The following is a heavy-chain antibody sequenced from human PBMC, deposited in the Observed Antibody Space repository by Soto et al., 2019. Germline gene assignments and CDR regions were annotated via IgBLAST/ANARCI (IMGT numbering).Heavy chain of an antibody. CDR2: IYWDDDK. J-gene: IGHJ3*02. CDR1: GFSLSTSGVG. CDR3: AHRRSRLVGATIGDAFDI. Sequence: QITLKESGPTLVKPTQTLTLTCTFSGFSLSTSGVGVGWIRQPPGKALEWLALIYWDDDKRYSPSLKSRLTITKDXXKXQXXLTMTNMDPVDTATYYCAHRRSRLVGATIGDAFDIWGQGTMVTVSS. D-gene: IGHD1-26*01. V-gene: IGHV2-5*02.